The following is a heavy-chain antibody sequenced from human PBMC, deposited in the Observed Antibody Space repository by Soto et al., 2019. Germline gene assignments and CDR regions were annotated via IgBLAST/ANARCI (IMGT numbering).Heavy chain of an antibody. CDR1: GYSFISYL. Sequence: GEALKISCKSSGYSFISYLIGWVRQLPGKGLEWMGIIYPSGSDTRYSPSFRGQVIISADRSISTDYLQWSSLKASETGTYYCERRVGRSWRSFDTWGQGTLVTVSS. CDR3: ERRVGRSWRSFDT. CDR2: IYPSGSDT. V-gene: IGHV5-51*01. J-gene: IGHJ4*02. D-gene: IGHD2-15*01.